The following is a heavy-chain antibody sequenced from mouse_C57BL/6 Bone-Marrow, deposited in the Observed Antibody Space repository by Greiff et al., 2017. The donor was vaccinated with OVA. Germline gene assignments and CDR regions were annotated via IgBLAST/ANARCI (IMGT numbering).Heavy chain of an antibody. D-gene: IGHD1-3*01. J-gene: IGHJ2*01. V-gene: IGHV5-9-1*02. CDR1: GFTFSSYA. Sequence: EVQGVESGEGLVKPGGSLKLSCAASGFTFSSYAMSWVRQTPEKRLEWVAYISSGGDYIYYADTVKGRCTISRDNARNTLYLQMSSLKSEDTDMYYCTRDNFSSSDSWGQGTTLTLSS. CDR3: TRDNFSSSDS. CDR2: ISSGGDYI.